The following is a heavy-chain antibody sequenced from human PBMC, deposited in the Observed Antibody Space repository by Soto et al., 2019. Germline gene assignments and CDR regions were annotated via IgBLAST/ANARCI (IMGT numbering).Heavy chain of an antibody. D-gene: IGHD6-13*01. J-gene: IGHJ4*02. V-gene: IGHV3-23*01. CDR2: ISGSDGST. CDR1: GFPFSSNA. CDR3: AKEAAAGLYFFDY. Sequence: EVQLLESGGGLVQPGGSLRVSCAASGFPFSSNALSWVRLAPGKGLEWVSTISGSDGSTYYADPVKGRFTISRDSSRNTLYLQMNRLRAEDTAVYYCAKEAAAGLYFFDYWGQGTLVTVSS.